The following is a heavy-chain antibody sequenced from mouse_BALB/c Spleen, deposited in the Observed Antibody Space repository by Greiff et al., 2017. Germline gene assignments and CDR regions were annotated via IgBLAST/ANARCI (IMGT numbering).Heavy chain of an antibody. Sequence: EVNVVESGGGLVKPGGSLKLSCAASGFTFSSYAMSWVRQSPEKRLEWVAEISSGGSYTYYPDTVTGRFTISRDNAKNTLYLEMSSLRSEDTAMYYCAREGYGSRFDYWGQGTTLTVSS. CDR3: AREGYGSRFDY. CDR1: GFTFSSYA. D-gene: IGHD1-1*01. CDR2: ISSGGSYT. J-gene: IGHJ2*01. V-gene: IGHV5-9-4*01.